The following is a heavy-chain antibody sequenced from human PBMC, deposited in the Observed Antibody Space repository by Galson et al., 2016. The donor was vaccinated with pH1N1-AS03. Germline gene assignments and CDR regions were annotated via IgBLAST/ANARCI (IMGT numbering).Heavy chain of an antibody. CDR1: RGSFGGAY. CDR2: IIIGRGLPP. V-gene: IGHV4-34*12. J-gene: IGHJ4*02. D-gene: IGHD3-10*01. Sequence: ETLSLTCTLSRGSFGGAYWTWIRQPPGKGLEWIGEIIIGRGLPPTYTPSLKRRVTISIDTSRGELSLKLRSVTAADTGVYYCARRPTGIDYWGQGVQVTVSS. CDR3: ARRPTGIDY.